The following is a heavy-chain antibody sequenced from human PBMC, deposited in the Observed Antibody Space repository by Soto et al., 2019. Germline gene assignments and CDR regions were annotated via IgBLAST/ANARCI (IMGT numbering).Heavy chain of an antibody. V-gene: IGHV4-39*01. Sequence: PSETLSLTCTVSGGSISSSSYYWGWIRQPPGKGLEWIGSIYYSGSTYYNPSLKSRVTISVDTSKNQFSLKLSSVTAADTAVYYCARHQGRKDYYYYGMDVWGQGTTVTVSS. J-gene: IGHJ6*02. CDR1: GGSISSSSYY. CDR3: ARHQGRKDYYYYGMDV. CDR2: IYYSGST.